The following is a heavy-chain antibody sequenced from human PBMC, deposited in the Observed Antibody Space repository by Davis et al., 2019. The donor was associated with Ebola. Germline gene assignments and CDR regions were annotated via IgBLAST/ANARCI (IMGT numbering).Heavy chain of an antibody. V-gene: IGHV4-34*01. CDR1: GGSFSGYY. Sequence: SETLSLTCAVYGGSFSGYYWSWIRQPPGKGLEWIGEINHSGSTYYNPSLKSRVTISVDTSKNQFSLKLSSVTAADTGVYYCARGRVAAAGSNEIDYWGQGTLVSVSS. D-gene: IGHD6-13*01. CDR2: INHSGST. CDR3: ARGRVAAAGSNEIDY. J-gene: IGHJ4*02.